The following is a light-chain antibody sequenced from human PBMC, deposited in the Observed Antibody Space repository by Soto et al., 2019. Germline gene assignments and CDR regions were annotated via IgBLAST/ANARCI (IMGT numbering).Light chain of an antibody. CDR3: QQLNSYPLT. J-gene: IGKJ3*01. V-gene: IGKV1-9*01. Sequence: DIQLTQSPSFLSASVRDRVTITCRASQGISSYLAWYQQKPGKAPKLLIYAASTLQSGVPSRFSGSGSGTEFTLPISSLQPEDFATYYCQQLNSYPLTFGPGTKVDIK. CDR2: AAS. CDR1: QGISSY.